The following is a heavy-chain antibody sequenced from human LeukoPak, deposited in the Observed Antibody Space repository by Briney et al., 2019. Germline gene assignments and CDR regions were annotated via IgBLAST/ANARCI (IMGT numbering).Heavy chain of an antibody. CDR2: IKQDGSEK. D-gene: IGHD5-18*01. V-gene: IGHV3-7*01. CDR3: ATAAMATTKSY. Sequence: GGSLRLSCAASGFTFSSYWMSWVRQAPWKGLEWVANIKQDGSEKYYVDSVKGRFTISRDNAKNSLYLQMNSLRAEDTAVYYCATAAMATTKSYWGQGTLVTASS. J-gene: IGHJ4*02. CDR1: GFTFSSYW.